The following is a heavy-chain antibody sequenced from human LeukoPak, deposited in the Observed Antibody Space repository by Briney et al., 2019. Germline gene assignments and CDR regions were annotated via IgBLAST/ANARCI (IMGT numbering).Heavy chain of an antibody. Sequence: SETLSLTCTVSGGSISSGGYYWSWIRQHPGKGLEWIGYIYYSGSTYYNPSLKSRVTISVDTSKNQFSLKLSSVTAADTAVYYCATPRYCSGGSCYWPDAFDIWGQGTMVTVSS. CDR1: GGSISSGGYY. CDR3: ATPRYCSGGSCYWPDAFDI. CDR2: IYYSGST. J-gene: IGHJ3*02. D-gene: IGHD2-15*01. V-gene: IGHV4-31*03.